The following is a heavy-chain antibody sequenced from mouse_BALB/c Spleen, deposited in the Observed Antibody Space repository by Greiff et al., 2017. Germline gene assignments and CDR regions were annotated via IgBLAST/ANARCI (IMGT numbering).Heavy chain of an antibody. CDR2: ISSGGGNT. D-gene: IGHD2-1*01. CDR1: GFTFSSYT. V-gene: IGHV5-9*03. CDR3: ARSPFYYGNSYAMDY. Sequence: EVKLVESGGGLVKPGGSLKLSCAASGFTFSSYTMSWVRQTPEKRLEWVATISSGGGNTYYPDSVKGRFTISRDHAKNNLYLQMCSLRSEDTALYYCARSPFYYGNSYAMDYWGQGTSVTVSS. J-gene: IGHJ4*01.